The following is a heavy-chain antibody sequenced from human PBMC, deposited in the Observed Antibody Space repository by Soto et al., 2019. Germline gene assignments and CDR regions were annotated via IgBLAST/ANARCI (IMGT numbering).Heavy chain of an antibody. CDR3: ARGISNYFGSPWLHP. D-gene: IGHD3-10*01. Sequence: QVVLQEAGSGLVKPSQTLSLTCAVSGDSISSSGYSWNWIRQSSGKGLEWIGFMHHAGGTFSNPSRDSRVTISRDTSKNEFSLRLTSVTAADTAVYYCARGISNYFGSPWLHPWGQGILVTVSA. CDR1: GDSISSSGYS. V-gene: IGHV4-30-2*06. CDR2: MHHAGGT. J-gene: IGHJ5*02.